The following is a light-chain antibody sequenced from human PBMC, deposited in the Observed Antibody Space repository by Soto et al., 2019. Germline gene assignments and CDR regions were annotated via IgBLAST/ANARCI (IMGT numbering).Light chain of an antibody. CDR1: QSLLHSNGYIY. V-gene: IGKV2-28*01. Sequence: DIVMTQSPLSLPVTPGEPASISCRSSQSLLHSNGYIYLDWYLQKPGQSPQLLIYLGSFRASGVSDRFSGSGSGTDFTLKISTVEAEDVGVYYCMQALQTPPTFGQGTKVDIK. J-gene: IGKJ1*01. CDR3: MQALQTPPT. CDR2: LGS.